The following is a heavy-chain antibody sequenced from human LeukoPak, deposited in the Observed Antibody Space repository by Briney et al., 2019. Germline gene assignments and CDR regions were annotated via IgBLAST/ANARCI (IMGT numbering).Heavy chain of an antibody. D-gene: IGHD3-10*01. V-gene: IGHV3-30*02. CDR3: AKDSGRPNYYYYMDV. CDR2: IRYDGSNK. CDR1: GFTFSSYG. Sequence: GGSLRLSCAASGFTFSSYGMHWVRQAPGKGLEWVAFIRYDGSNKYYADSVKGRFTISRDNSKNTLYLQMNSLRAEDTAVYYCAKDSGRPNYYYYMDVWGKGTTVTVSS. J-gene: IGHJ6*03.